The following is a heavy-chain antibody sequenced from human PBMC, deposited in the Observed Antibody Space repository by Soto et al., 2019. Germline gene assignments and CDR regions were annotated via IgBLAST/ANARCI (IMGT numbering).Heavy chain of an antibody. J-gene: IGHJ4*02. Sequence: SETLSLTCTVSGGSISNHGYYWSWIRQHPGKGLEWIGYIYYSGSTYYNPTLKSRLTISVDTSKNQFSLKLTSVTAADTAVYYCARAWGSTWYVLDYWAQGTLVTVSS. V-gene: IGHV4-31*03. CDR3: ARAWGSTWYVLDY. CDR1: GGSISNHGYY. CDR2: IYYSGST. D-gene: IGHD6-13*01.